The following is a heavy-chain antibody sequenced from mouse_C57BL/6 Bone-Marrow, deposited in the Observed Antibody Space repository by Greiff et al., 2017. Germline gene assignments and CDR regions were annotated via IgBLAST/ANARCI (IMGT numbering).Heavy chain of an antibody. CDR3: ACDGYHTLYFDY. Sequence: EVQVVESGGDLVKPGGSLKLSCAASGFTFSSYGMSWVRQTPDKRLEWVATISSGGSYTYYPDSVKGRFTISRDNAKNTLYLQRSSLKSEDTAMYYCACDGYHTLYFDYWGQGTTLTVSS. CDR1: GFTFSSYG. J-gene: IGHJ2*01. CDR2: ISSGGSYT. D-gene: IGHD2-3*01. V-gene: IGHV5-6*01.